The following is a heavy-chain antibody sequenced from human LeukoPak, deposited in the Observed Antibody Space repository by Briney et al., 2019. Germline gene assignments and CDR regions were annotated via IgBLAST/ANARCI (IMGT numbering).Heavy chain of an antibody. CDR1: GFTFSSYG. J-gene: IGHJ4*02. CDR3: AKGSGYDFWSGNTNFDY. D-gene: IGHD3-3*01. V-gene: IGHV3-30*18. CDR2: ISYDGSNK. Sequence: GGSLRLSCAASGFTFSSYGMHWVRQAPGKGLEWVAVISYDGSNKYYADSVKGRFTISRDNSKNTLYLQMNSLRAEDTAVYYCAKGSGYDFWSGNTNFDYWGQGTLVTVSS.